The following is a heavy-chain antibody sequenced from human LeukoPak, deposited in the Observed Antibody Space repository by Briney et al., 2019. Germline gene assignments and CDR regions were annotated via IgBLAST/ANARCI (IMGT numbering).Heavy chain of an antibody. CDR2: IYYSGST. Sequence: PSETLSLTCTVSGGSISSYYWSWIRQPPGKGLEWIGYIYYSGSTNYNPSLKSRVTMSVDTSNDQFSLKVSSVTAADTAVYYCARGGSSWYADYWGQGTLVTVSS. J-gene: IGHJ4*02. V-gene: IGHV4-59*01. CDR3: ARGGSSWYADY. D-gene: IGHD6-13*01. CDR1: GGSISSYY.